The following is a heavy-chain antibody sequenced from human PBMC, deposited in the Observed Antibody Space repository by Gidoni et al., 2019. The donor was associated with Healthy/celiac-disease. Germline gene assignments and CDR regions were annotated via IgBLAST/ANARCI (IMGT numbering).Heavy chain of an antibody. V-gene: IGHV3-13*04. Sequence: EVQLVESGGGLVQPGGSLSISCAASGFTFSSYDMHWVRQATGKGLEWVSSIGTAGDTYYPGSVKGRFTISRENAKNSLYLQMTSLSAGDTAVYYCARSALGENGFDYWGQGTLVTVSS. J-gene: IGHJ4*02. CDR1: GFTFSSYD. CDR3: ARSALGENGFDY. CDR2: IGTAGDT. D-gene: IGHD4-17*01.